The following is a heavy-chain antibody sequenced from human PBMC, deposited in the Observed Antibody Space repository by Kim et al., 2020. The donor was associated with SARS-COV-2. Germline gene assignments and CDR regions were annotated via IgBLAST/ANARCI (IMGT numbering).Heavy chain of an antibody. D-gene: IGHD3-9*01. Sequence: SETLSLTCAVSGGSISSSNWWSWVRQPPGKGLEWIGEIYHRGSTNYNPSLKSRVTIAVDKSKNQFSLKLSSVTAADTAVYYWARVNATLRYFDWLLGRGEPDYYYGMDVWCQGTTVTVSS. CDR1: GGSISSSNW. CDR2: IYHRGST. CDR3: ARVNATLRYFDWLLGRGEPDYYYGMDV. J-gene: IGHJ6*02. V-gene: IGHV4-4*02.